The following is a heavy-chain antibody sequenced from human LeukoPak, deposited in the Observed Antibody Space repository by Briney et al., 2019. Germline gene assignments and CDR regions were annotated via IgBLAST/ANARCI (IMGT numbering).Heavy chain of an antibody. D-gene: IGHD6-13*01. J-gene: IGHJ4*02. CDR1: GFTFSSYE. CDR2: ISGSGKNI. V-gene: IGHV3-48*03. CDR3: ARDHRWSFDY. Sequence: GGSLRLSCAASGFTFSSYEMNWVRQAPGKGLEWVSYISGSGKNIYYAGSVKGRFTISRDSAKNSLYLQMNSLRADDTAVYYCARDHRWSFDYWGQGTLVAVSS.